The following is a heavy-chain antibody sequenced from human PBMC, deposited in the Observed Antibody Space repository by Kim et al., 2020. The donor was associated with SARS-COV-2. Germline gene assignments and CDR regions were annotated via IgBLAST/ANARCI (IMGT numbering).Heavy chain of an antibody. CDR2: INTNTGNP. V-gene: IGHV7-4-1*02. D-gene: IGHD3-3*01. J-gene: IGHJ5*02. CDR3: ARDLRFYDFWSGYPNWFDP. CDR1: GYTFTSYA. Sequence: ASVKVSCKASGYTFTSYAMNWVRQAPGQGLEWMGWINTNTGNPTYAQGFTGRFVFSLDTSVSTAYLQISSLKAEDTAVYYCARDLRFYDFWSGYPNWFDPWGQGTLVTVSS.